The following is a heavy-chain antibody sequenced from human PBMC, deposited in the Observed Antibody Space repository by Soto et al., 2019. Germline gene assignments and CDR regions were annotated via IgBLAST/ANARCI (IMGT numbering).Heavy chain of an antibody. V-gene: IGHV4-59*01. Sequence: QVQVEESGPGRVKPSETVSLKCTVSGGSLSPYYWSWIRQPPGKGLEWIGYIHYNGRANYSPSLKSRVTLSVDTTKNQLSLKLSAVTAADTAVYYCARGGGPQEAPGILVQVHYYDGMDVWGQWTAVIVS. CDR1: GGSLSPYY. CDR3: ARGGGPQEAPGILVQVHYYDGMDV. D-gene: IGHD2-2*01. J-gene: IGHJ6*02. CDR2: IHYNGRA.